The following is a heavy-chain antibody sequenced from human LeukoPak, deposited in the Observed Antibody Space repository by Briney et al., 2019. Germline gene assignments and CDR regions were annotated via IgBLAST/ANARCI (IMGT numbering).Heavy chain of an antibody. CDR3: AKDFGSSTSYRYYYYYMDV. CDR2: ISYDGSNK. Sequence: GGSLRLSCAASRFTFSSYDMHWVRQAPGKGLEWVALISYDGSNKYYADSVKGRFTISRDNSKNTLYLQMNSLRAEDTAVYYCAKDFGSSTSYRYYYYYMDVWGKGTTVTISS. D-gene: IGHD2-2*01. J-gene: IGHJ6*03. CDR1: RFTFSSYD. V-gene: IGHV3-30*18.